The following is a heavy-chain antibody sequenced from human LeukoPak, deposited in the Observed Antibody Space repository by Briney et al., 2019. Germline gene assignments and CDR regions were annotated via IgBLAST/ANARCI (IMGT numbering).Heavy chain of an antibody. J-gene: IGHJ4*02. V-gene: IGHV3-11*06. CDR3: ARAGGSSGWYEAFDY. D-gene: IGHD6-19*01. CDR1: GFTFSDYY. Sequence: GGSLRLSCAASGFTFSDYYMSGIRQAPGKGLEGVSYISSSSSYTNYADSVKGRFTISRDNAKNSLYLQMNSLRAEDTAVYYCARAGGSSGWYEAFDYWGQGTLVTVSS. CDR2: ISSSSSYT.